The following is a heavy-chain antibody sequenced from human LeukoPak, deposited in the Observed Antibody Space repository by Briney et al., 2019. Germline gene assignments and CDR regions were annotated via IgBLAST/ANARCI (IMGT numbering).Heavy chain of an antibody. CDR2: INPNSGGT. D-gene: IGHD3-16*01. Sequence: ASVKVSCKASGYTFTSYYMHWVRQAPGRGLEWMGWINPNSGGTNYAQKFQGRVTMTRDTSISTAYMELSRLRSDDTAVYYCARVGSLLGAFDIWGQGTMVTVSS. J-gene: IGHJ3*02. V-gene: IGHV1-2*02. CDR3: ARVGSLLGAFDI. CDR1: GYTFTSYY.